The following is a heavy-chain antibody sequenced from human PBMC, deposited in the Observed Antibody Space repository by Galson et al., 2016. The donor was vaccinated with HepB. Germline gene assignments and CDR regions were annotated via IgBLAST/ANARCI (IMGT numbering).Heavy chain of an antibody. CDR2: MHYSGNT. Sequence: SETLSLTCIVSGDSISGSTYYWAWIRQPPGKGLEWIGSMHYSGNTQYNPSLKSRVTISVDTSKNQFSLTLSSVSAADTAVYSCTRHRTNNYGAGSPFDPWGQGTLVTVSS. V-gene: IGHV4-39*01. D-gene: IGHD3-10*01. CDR3: TRHRTNNYGAGSPFDP. CDR1: GDSISGSTYY. J-gene: IGHJ5*02.